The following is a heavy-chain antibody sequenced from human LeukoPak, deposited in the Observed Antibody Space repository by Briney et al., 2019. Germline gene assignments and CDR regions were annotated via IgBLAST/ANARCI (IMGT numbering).Heavy chain of an antibody. J-gene: IGHJ6*02. V-gene: IGHV4-59*01. D-gene: IGHD1-1*01. CDR2: IFYSGTT. CDR3: ARDSGGPYYYYYGMDV. CDR1: PGSITGYY. Sequence: SETLSLTRNVSPGSITGYYFTWIRQPPGKRLEWIGYIFYSGTTKYSPSLKSRLTMSLDTSKNQVSLRLTSVTAADTAVYYCARDSGGPYYYYYGMDVWGRGTTVTVSS.